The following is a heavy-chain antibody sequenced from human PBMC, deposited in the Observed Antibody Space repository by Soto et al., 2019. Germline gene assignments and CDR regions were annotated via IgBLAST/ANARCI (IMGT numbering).Heavy chain of an antibody. D-gene: IGHD3-3*01. CDR3: AANTNYDFWSGYSDYYMDV. CDR2: IVVGSGNT. CDR1: GFTFTSSA. J-gene: IGHJ6*03. V-gene: IGHV1-58*02. Sequence: SVKVSCKASGFTFTSSAMQWVRQARGQRLEWIGWIVVGSGNTNYAQKFQERVTITRDMSTSTAYMELSSLRSEDTAVYYCAANTNYDFWSGYSDYYMDVWGKGTTVTVSS.